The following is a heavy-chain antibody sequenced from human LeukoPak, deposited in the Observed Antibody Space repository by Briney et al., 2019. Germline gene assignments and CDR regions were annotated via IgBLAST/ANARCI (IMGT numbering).Heavy chain of an antibody. V-gene: IGHV4-34*01. CDR2: INHSGST. D-gene: IGHD3-22*01. CDR3: ARGGGYYFVDY. J-gene: IGHJ4*02. Sequence: KPSETLSLTCAVYGGSFSGYYWSWIRQPPGKGLEWIGEINHSGSTNYNPSLKSRVTISVDTSKNQFSLKLSSVTAADTAVYYCARGGGYYFVDYWGQGTLVTVSS. CDR1: GGSFSGYY.